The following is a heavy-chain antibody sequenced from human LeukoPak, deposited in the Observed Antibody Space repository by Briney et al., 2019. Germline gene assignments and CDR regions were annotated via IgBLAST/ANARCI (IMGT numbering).Heavy chain of an antibody. Sequence: ASVKVSCKASGYTFTNYYMHWVRHAPGQGPEWMGVINPSSGSTTYAQKFQDRVTMTRDTSTSTVYMEVSSLRSEDTAMYYCARGDAGSFSGYDYWGQGTLVTVSS. J-gene: IGHJ4*02. CDR1: GYTFTNYY. V-gene: IGHV1-46*01. CDR2: INPSSGST. D-gene: IGHD1-26*01. CDR3: ARGDAGSFSGYDY.